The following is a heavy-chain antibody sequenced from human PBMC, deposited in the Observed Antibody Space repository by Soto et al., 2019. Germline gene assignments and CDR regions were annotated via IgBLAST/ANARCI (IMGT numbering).Heavy chain of an antibody. D-gene: IGHD1-26*01. CDR2: INHSGST. Sequence: PSATLSLSCAVYDGSFSGYYLRWIRPPPGKGLEWIGEINHSGSTNYNPSPKSRVTISVDTSKNQFSLKLSSVTAADTAVYYCARGPSLKLGAFDYWGQGNLVTVSS. CDR1: DGSFSGYY. CDR3: ARGPSLKLGAFDY. J-gene: IGHJ4*02. V-gene: IGHV4-34*01.